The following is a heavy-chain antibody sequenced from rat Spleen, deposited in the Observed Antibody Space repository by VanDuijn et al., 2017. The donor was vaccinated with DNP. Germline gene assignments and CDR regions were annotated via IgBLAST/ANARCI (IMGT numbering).Heavy chain of an antibody. CDR2: ITYDGSRT. D-gene: IGHD1-6*01. CDR3: AKFRVYYGPHAMDA. Sequence: EVQLVESGGDFVQPGRSLRLSCAASGFTFSAYNMAWVRQAPKKALEWVATITYDGSRTYYRDSVKGRFTISRDNAKSTLYLQMESLRSEDTATYYCAKFRVYYGPHAMDAWGQGTSVTVSS. V-gene: IGHV5S10*01. J-gene: IGHJ4*01. CDR1: GFTFSAYN.